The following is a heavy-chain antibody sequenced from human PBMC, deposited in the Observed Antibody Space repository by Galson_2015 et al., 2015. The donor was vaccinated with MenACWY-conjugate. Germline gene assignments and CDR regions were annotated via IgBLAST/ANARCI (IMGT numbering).Heavy chain of an antibody. CDR3: STIVGFSNRPNFDY. D-gene: IGHD5-12*01. CDR2: IHPGDSET. Sequence: SGAEVKQPGESLKISCRTSGYTFTHYWIGWARQMPGKGLEWMGIIHPGDSETKYSPAFEGQITISAEKSITTAYLQWTSLKASDTAIYYCSTIVGFSNRPNFDYWGQGTLVTVSS. V-gene: IGHV5-51*01. CDR1: GYTFTHYW. J-gene: IGHJ4*02.